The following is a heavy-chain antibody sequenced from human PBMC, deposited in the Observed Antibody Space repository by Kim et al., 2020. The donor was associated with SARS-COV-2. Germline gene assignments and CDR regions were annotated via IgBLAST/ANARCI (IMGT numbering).Heavy chain of an antibody. CDR1: GGSISSSSYY. CDR2: IYYSGST. CDR3: ARVGGSSWYYSQPTTYYLDY. D-gene: IGHD6-13*01. Sequence: SETLSLTCTVSGGSISSSSYYWGWIRQPPGKGLEWIGSIYYSGSTYYNPSLKSRVTISVDTSKNQFSLKLGSVTAADTAVYYCARVGGSSWYYSQPTTYYLDYWGQGTLVTVSS. J-gene: IGHJ4*02. V-gene: IGHV4-39*07.